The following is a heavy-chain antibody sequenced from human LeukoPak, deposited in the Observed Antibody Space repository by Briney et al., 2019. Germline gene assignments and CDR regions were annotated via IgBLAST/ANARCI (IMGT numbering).Heavy chain of an antibody. J-gene: IGHJ4*02. Sequence: ASVKVSCKASGYTFTGYYMNWVRQAPGQGLGWMGWINPNSGGTNYAQKFQGRVTMTRDTSISTAYMELSRLRSDDAAVYYCARETGATIDYWGQGTLVTVSS. D-gene: IGHD1-26*01. CDR3: ARETGATIDY. CDR1: GYTFTGYY. V-gene: IGHV1-2*02. CDR2: INPNSGGT.